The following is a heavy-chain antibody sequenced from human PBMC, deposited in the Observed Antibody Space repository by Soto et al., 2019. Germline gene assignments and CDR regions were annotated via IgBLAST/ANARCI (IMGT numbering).Heavy chain of an antibody. V-gene: IGHV4-39*01. D-gene: IGHD6-13*01. Sequence: QLQLQESGPGLVKPSETLSLTCTVSGGSISSSSYYWGWIRQPPGKGLEWIGSIYYSGSTYYTPSLKSRVTISVDTSKNQFSLRVSSVTAADTAVYYCVRPKRAHSTSWRICWFDPWGQRTLVTVSS. CDR2: IYYSGST. CDR1: GGSISSSSYY. J-gene: IGHJ5*02. CDR3: VRPKRAHSTSWRICWFDP.